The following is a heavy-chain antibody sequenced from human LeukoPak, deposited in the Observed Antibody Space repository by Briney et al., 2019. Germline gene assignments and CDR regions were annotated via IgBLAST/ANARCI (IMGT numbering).Heavy chain of an antibody. CDR3: ARVGRSYCSGGSCCSPRTSFDY. V-gene: IGHV1-2*02. Sequence: ASVKVSCKASGYTFTSYAMNWVRQAPGQGLEWKGWINPNSGGTNYAQKFQGRVTMTRDTSISTAYMELSRLRSDDTAVYYCARVGRSYCSGGSCCSPRTSFDYWGQGTLVTVSS. CDR2: INPNSGGT. J-gene: IGHJ4*02. D-gene: IGHD2-15*01. CDR1: GYTFTSYA.